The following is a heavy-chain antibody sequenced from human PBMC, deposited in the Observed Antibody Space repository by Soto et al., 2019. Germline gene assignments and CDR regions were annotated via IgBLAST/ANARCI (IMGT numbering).Heavy chain of an antibody. D-gene: IGHD3-10*01. Sequence: ASVKVSCKASGYTFTSYGISWVRQAPGQGLEWMGWISAYNGNTNYAQKLQGRVTMTTDTSTSTAYMGLRSLRSDDTAVYYCARDTTPNYGSGRQEGFDPWGQGTLVTVSS. CDR3: ARDTTPNYGSGRQEGFDP. CDR1: GYTFTSYG. CDR2: ISAYNGNT. V-gene: IGHV1-18*01. J-gene: IGHJ5*02.